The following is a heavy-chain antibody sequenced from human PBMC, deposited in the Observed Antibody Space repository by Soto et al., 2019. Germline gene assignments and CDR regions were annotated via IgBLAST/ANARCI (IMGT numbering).Heavy chain of an antibody. J-gene: IGHJ4*02. CDR1: GFTFSSYA. Sequence: GGSLRLSCAASGFTFSSYAMSWVRQAPGKGLEWVSAISGSGGSTYYADSVKGRFTISRDNSKNTLYLQMNSLRAEDTAVYYCAKGKYYYDSSGYYYVTDYFDYWGQGTLVTVSS. CDR2: ISGSGGST. CDR3: AKGKYYYDSSGYYYVTDYFDY. D-gene: IGHD3-22*01. V-gene: IGHV3-23*01.